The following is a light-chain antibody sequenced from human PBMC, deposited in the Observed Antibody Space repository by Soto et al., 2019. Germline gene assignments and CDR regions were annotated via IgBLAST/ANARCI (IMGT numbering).Light chain of an antibody. CDR2: DAS. J-gene: IGKJ1*01. V-gene: IGKV3-15*01. Sequence: EIVMTQSPAILSASPGERATLSCRASQSVSSNLAWYQQKVGQAPRLLIYDASTRASGIPARFSGSGSGTEFTLTISSLQSEDFAVYFCQQYTNWLRTFGQGTKVEVK. CDR1: QSVSSN. CDR3: QQYTNWLRT.